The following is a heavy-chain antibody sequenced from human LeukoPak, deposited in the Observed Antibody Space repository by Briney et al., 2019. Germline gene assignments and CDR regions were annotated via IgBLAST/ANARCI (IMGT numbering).Heavy chain of an antibody. CDR3: ARGPKSAFSFDY. CDR2: IYYSGST. Sequence: SETLSLTCTVSGGSISSYYWSWIRQPPGKGLEWIGYIYYSGSTNYNPSLKSRVTISVDTSKNQFSLNLRSVTAADTAVYYCARGPKSAFSFDYWGQGTLVTVSS. D-gene: IGHD2/OR15-2a*01. CDR1: GGSISSYY. J-gene: IGHJ4*02. V-gene: IGHV4-59*01.